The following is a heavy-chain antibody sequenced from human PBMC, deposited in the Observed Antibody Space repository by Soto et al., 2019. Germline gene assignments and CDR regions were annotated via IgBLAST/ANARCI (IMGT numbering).Heavy chain of an antibody. D-gene: IGHD3-10*02. CDR1: GYMFNNHA. J-gene: IGHJ5*02. CDR2: INAGNGNT. V-gene: IGHV1-3*01. CDR3: ARDQSGIGYYVDWFDP. Sequence: GASVKVSCKASGYMFNNHAMHWVRQAPGKRLEWMGWINAGNGNTYYSQNFKDRVTFTRDTIATTVFMELTSLTSEDTAVYYCARDQSGIGYYVDWFDPWGQGTLVTVSS.